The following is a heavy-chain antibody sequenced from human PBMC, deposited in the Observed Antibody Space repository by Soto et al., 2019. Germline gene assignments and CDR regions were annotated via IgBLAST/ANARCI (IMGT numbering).Heavy chain of an antibody. CDR1: GGSFSGYY. V-gene: IGHV4-34*01. CDR3: ARGSNGSGSYLPSHFDY. Sequence: QVQLQQWGAGLLKPSETLSLTCAVYGGSFSGYYWSWIRQPPGKGLEWIGEINHSGSTNYNPSLNSRVTISVDTSKHQFSLKLSSVTAADTAVYYCARGSNGSGSYLPSHFDYWGQGTLVTVSS. CDR2: INHSGST. J-gene: IGHJ4*02. D-gene: IGHD3-10*01.